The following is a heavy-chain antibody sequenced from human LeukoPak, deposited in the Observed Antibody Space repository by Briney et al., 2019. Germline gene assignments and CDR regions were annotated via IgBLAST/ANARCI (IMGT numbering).Heavy chain of an antibody. CDR1: GFTFSSYA. J-gene: IGHJ4*02. V-gene: IGHV3-66*01. CDR2: IYSADST. Sequence: PGGSLRLSCAASGFTFSSYAMSWVRQAPGKGLEWVSVIYSADSTYYADSAKGRFTISRDNSKNTLYLQMNSLRAEDTAIYYCARDGYYDSSSGVLDYWGQGTLVTVSS. D-gene: IGHD3-22*01. CDR3: ARDGYYDSSSGVLDY.